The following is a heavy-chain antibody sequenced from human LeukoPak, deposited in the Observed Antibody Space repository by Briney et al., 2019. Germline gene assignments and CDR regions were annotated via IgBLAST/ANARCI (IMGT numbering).Heavy chain of an antibody. Sequence: GGSLRLSCAASGFTFSSYAMSWVRQAPGKGLEWVSAISGSGGSTYYADSVKGRFTISRDDSKNTLYLQMNSLRAEDTAVYYCAKGGLTSHYYYGMDVWGQGTTVTVSS. V-gene: IGHV3-23*01. CDR1: GFTFSSYA. J-gene: IGHJ6*02. CDR2: ISGSGGST. D-gene: IGHD1-1*01. CDR3: AKGGLTSHYYYGMDV.